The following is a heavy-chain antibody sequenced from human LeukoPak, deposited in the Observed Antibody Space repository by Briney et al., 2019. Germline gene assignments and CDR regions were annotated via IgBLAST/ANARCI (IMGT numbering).Heavy chain of an antibody. J-gene: IGHJ5*02. V-gene: IGHV3-23*01. CDR1: GFTFSSYA. CDR2: ISGSGGST. Sequence: GGSLRLSCAASGFTFSSYAMSWVRQAPGKGLEWVSAISGSGGSTYYADSVKGRFAISRDNSKNTLYLQMNSLRAEDTAVYYCAKRRKSGSYFWFDPWGQGTLVTVSS. D-gene: IGHD1-26*01. CDR3: AKRRKSGSYFWFDP.